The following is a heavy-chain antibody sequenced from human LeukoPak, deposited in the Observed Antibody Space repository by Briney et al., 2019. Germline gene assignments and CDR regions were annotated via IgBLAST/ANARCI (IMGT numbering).Heavy chain of an antibody. CDR2: ISSSSSYI. CDR3: AIKPGIIAAAGTSSYGMDV. V-gene: IGHV3-21*01. D-gene: IGHD6-13*01. J-gene: IGHJ6*02. Sequence: GGSLRLSCAASGFTFSSYSMNWVRQAPGKGLEWVSSISSSSSYIYYADSVKGRFTISRDNAKNSLYLQMSSLRAEDTAVYYCAIKPGIIAAAGTSSYGMDVWGQGTTVTVSS. CDR1: GFTFSSYS.